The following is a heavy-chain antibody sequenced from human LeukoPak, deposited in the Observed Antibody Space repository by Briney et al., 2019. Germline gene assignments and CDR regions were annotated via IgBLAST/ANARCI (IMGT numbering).Heavy chain of an antibody. CDR2: INAGNGNT. CDR3: ARGLGGANGMDV. CDR1: GYTFTSYA. V-gene: IGHV1-3*01. Sequence: ASVKVSCTASGYTFTSYAMHWVRQAPGQRLEWMGWINAGNGNTKYSQKFQGRVTITRDTSASTAYMELSSLRSEDTAVYYCARGLGGANGMDVWGQGTTVTVSS. J-gene: IGHJ6*02. D-gene: IGHD3-16*01.